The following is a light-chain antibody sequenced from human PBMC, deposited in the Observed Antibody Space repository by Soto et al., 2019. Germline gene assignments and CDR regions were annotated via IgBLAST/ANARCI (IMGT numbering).Light chain of an antibody. CDR1: QSVSSN. J-gene: IGKJ1*01. CDR3: QQYGSSQGT. V-gene: IGKV3-15*01. CDR2: GAS. Sequence: EIVMTQSPATLSVSPGERATLSCGASQSVSSNLAWYQQKPGQAPRLLIYGASTRATGIPARFSGSGSGTDFTLTISRLEPEDFAVYYCQQYGSSQGTFGQGTKVDIK.